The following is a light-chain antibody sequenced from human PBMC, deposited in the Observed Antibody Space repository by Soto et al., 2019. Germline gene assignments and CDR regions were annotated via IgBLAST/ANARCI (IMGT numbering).Light chain of an antibody. V-gene: IGLV2-14*03. CDR3: ATWDDSLNGPV. Sequence: QSALTQPASVSGSPGQSITISCTGISSDVGGYNYVSWYQQHPGKAPKLLICTNNQRPSGVPDRFSGSKSGTSASLAITGLQSEDEADYYCATWDDSLNGPVFGGGTKVTVL. J-gene: IGLJ3*02. CDR2: TNN. CDR1: SSDVGGYNY.